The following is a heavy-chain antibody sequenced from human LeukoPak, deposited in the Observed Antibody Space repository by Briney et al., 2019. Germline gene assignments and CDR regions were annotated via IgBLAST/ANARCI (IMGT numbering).Heavy chain of an antibody. V-gene: IGHV4-31*03. D-gene: IGHD3-9*01. CDR1: GGSISSGGYY. CDR3: ARGIRYFDWLLSRLDY. Sequence: KPSQTLSLTCTVSGGSISSGGYYWSWIRQHPGKGLEWIGYIYYSGSTYYNPSLKSRVTISVDTSKNQFSLKLSSVTAADTAVYYCARGIRYFDWLLSRLDYWGQGTLVTVSS. J-gene: IGHJ4*02. CDR2: IYYSGST.